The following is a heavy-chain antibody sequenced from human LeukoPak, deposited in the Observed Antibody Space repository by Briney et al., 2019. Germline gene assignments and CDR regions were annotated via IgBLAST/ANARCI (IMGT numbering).Heavy chain of an antibody. Sequence: SETLSLTCAVYVGSFSGYYWTWIRQPPGKGLEWIGEINHSGSTNYNPSLKSRVTISVDTSKNQFSLKLSSVTAADTAIYYCARSELLWFGGVNSGFDYWGQGTLVTVSS. CDR3: ARSELLWFGGVNSGFDY. D-gene: IGHD3-10*01. J-gene: IGHJ4*02. V-gene: IGHV4-34*01. CDR1: VGSFSGYY. CDR2: INHSGST.